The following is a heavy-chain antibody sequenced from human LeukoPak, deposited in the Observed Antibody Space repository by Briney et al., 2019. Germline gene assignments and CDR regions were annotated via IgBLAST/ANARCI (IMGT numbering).Heavy chain of an antibody. V-gene: IGHV3-30*02. J-gene: IGHJ3*02. CDR1: GFTFSSYG. Sequence: GGSLRLSCAASGFTFSSYGMHWVRQAPGKGLEWVAFIRYDGSNKYYADSVKGRFTISRDNSKNTLYLQMNSLRAEDTAVYYCAKDLGHIALGARYAFDIWGQGTMVTVSS. D-gene: IGHD2-21*01. CDR2: IRYDGSNK. CDR3: AKDLGHIALGARYAFDI.